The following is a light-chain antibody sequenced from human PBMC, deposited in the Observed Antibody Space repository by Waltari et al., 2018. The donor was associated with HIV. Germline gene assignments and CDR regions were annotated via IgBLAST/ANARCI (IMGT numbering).Light chain of an antibody. CDR2: AVN. Sequence: QSALTQPPSASGSPGQSVAISCTGTSSDVGGYNSVSRHQQHPGKAPKLLIYAVNKRPSGVPDRFSGSKSGNTASLTVSGLQVDDEADYYCSSFSDNNRIVFGTGTRVTVL. V-gene: IGLV2-8*01. CDR1: SSDVGGYNS. J-gene: IGLJ1*01. CDR3: SSFSDNNRIV.